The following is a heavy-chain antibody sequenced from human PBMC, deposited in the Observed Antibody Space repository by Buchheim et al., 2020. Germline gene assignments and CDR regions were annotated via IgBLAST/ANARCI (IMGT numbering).Heavy chain of an antibody. J-gene: IGHJ5*02. CDR2: INHSGST. D-gene: IGHD2-15*01. CDR1: GGSFSGYY. Sequence: QVQLQQWGAGLLKPSETLSLTCAVYGGSFSGYYWSWIRQPPGKGLEWIGEINHSGSTNYNPSLKSRVTLSVDTSKNQFSLKLSSVTAADTAVYYCARRYLVVVAARLKGWFDPWGQGTL. CDR3: ARRYLVVVAARLKGWFDP. V-gene: IGHV4-34*01.